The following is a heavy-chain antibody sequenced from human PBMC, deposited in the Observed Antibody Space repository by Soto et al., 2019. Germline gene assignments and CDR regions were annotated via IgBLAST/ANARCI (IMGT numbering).Heavy chain of an antibody. CDR3: ARGTMVATFDY. CDR2: INHSGST. CDR1: GGSFSGYY. D-gene: IGHD5-12*01. J-gene: IGHJ4*02. Sequence: QVQLQQWGAGLLKPSETLSLTCAVYGGSFSGYYWSWIRQPPGKGLEWIGEINHSGSTNYNPSLNSRVTISVDTSKNQFSLKLSSVTAADTAVYYCARGTMVATFDYWGQGTLVTVSS. V-gene: IGHV4-34*01.